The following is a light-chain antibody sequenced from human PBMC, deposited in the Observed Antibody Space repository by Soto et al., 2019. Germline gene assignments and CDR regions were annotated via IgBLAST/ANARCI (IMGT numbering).Light chain of an antibody. CDR3: QQTHIIPLT. J-gene: IGKJ3*01. CDR1: QTINSY. Sequence: DIQMTQYPSSLSASVGDSVTITCRASQTINSYLHWYQQKPGKAPNLLIYATTNLESGVPSRFSGGRTGTDFTLTISRLQPEDFATYYCQQTHIIPLTFGPGTKVDVK. CDR2: ATT. V-gene: IGKV1-39*01.